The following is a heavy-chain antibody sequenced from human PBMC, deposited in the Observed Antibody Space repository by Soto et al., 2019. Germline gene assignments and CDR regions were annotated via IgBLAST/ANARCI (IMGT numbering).Heavy chain of an antibody. CDR3: ARSYTIFGVVIRDYWFDP. CDR2: IYTSGST. D-gene: IGHD3-3*01. V-gene: IGHV4-4*07. J-gene: IGHJ5*02. CDR1: GGSISSYY. Sequence: PAETLSLTCPVSGGSISSYYWSWIRRPAGKGLEWIGRIYTSGSTNYNPSLKSRVTMSVDTSKNQFSLKLSSVTAADTAVYYCARSYTIFGVVIRDYWFDPWGQGTLVTVSS.